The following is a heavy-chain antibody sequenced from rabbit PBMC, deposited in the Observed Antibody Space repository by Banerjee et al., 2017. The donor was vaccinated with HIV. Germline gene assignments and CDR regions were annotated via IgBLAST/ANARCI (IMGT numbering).Heavy chain of an antibody. CDR2: IYTSSDKT. D-gene: IGHD6-1*01. CDR3: ARGYHYDINGLDYFHL. J-gene: IGHJ4*01. Sequence: EESGGGLVQPEGSLTLTCTASGFSFSSSYWICWVRQAPGKGPEWIACIYTSSDKTYYASWAKGRFTISKTSSTTVTLQLNSLTVADTATYFCARGYHYDINGLDYFHLWGPGTLVTVS. V-gene: IGHV1S45*01. CDR1: GFSFSSSYW.